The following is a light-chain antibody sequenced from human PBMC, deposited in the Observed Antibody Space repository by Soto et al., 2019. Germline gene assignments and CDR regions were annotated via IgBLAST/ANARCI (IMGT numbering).Light chain of an antibody. V-gene: IGKV3-20*01. CDR2: GAS. Sequence: EILLTQSPTTLSLSPGERATLSCRASQSVSNNYLAWYQQKPGQAPRLLIYGASSRATGIPDRFSGSGSGTDFTLTISRLEPEDFAVYYCQQYGSSLITFGQGTRLEIK. J-gene: IGKJ5*01. CDR1: QSVSNNY. CDR3: QQYGSSLIT.